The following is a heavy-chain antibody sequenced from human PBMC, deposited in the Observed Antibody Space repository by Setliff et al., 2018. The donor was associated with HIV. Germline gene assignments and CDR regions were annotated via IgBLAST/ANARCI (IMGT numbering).Heavy chain of an antibody. D-gene: IGHD6-13*01. Sequence: ASVKVSCKASGGTFSSYAISWVRQAPGQGLEWMGGIIPILGIANYAQKFQGRVTITADESTSTAYMELSSLRSEDTAAYYCARGGENSSSWYYLDVWGQGTTVTVSS. CDR1: GGTFSSYA. J-gene: IGHJ6*03. V-gene: IGHV1-69*10. CDR3: ARGGENSSSWYYLDV. CDR2: IIPILGIA.